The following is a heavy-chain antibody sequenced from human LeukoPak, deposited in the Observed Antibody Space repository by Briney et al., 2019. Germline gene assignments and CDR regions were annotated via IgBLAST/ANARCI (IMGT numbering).Heavy chain of an antibody. D-gene: IGHD3-3*01. CDR2: INHSGST. CDR1: GGSFSGYY. CDR3: ARSGYVLRFLEWLLFRAFDI. V-gene: IGHV4-34*01. Sequence: PSETLSLTCAVYGGSFSGYYWSWIRQPPGKGLEWIGEINHSGSTNYNPSLKSRVTISVDTSKNQFSLKLSSVTAADTAVYYCARSGYVLRFLEWLLFRAFDIWGQGTMVTVSS. J-gene: IGHJ3*02.